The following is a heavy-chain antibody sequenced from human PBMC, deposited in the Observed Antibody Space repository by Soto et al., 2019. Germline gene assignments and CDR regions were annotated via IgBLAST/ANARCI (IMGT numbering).Heavy chain of an antibody. D-gene: IGHD2-15*01. CDR3: ARDKLPDLLDY. J-gene: IGHJ4*01. CDR1: GGSISSYY. Sequence: SETLSLTCTVSGGSISSYYWSWIRQPPGKGLEWIGYIYYSGSTNYNPSLKSRVTISVDTSKNQFSLKLSSVTAADTAVYYCARDKLPDLLDYSAQGSLDIGSS. CDR2: IYYSGST. V-gene: IGHV4-59*01.